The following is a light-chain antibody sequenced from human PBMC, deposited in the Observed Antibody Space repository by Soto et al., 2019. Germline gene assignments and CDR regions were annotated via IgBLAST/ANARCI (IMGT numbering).Light chain of an antibody. CDR2: GAS. Sequence: EIVLTQSPGTLSLSPGEIATLSFSASQSVSSSYLAWYQQTPGQAPSLLIYGASSRATAIPDRFSASGSGTDFTLTISRLEPEDFAVYYCQQYCSSPRVTFGGGTKVEIK. CDR3: QQYCSSPRVT. CDR1: QSVSSSY. J-gene: IGKJ4*01. V-gene: IGKV3-20*01.